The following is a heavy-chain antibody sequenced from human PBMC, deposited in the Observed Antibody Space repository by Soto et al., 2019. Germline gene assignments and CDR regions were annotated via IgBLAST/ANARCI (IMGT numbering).Heavy chain of an antibody. D-gene: IGHD1-1*01. Sequence: GGSLRLSCAASGFTFSSYDMHWVRQATGKGLEWVSAIGTAGDTYYPGSVKGRFTISRENAKNSLYLQMNSLRAGDTAVYYCARGSEGTGTDYYYYYMDVWGKGTTVTVSS. J-gene: IGHJ6*03. CDR3: ARGSEGTGTDYYYYYMDV. V-gene: IGHV3-13*01. CDR1: GFTFSSYD. CDR2: IGTAGDT.